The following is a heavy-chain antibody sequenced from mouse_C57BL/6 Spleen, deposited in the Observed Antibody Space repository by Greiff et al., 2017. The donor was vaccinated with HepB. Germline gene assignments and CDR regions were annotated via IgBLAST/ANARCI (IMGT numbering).Heavy chain of an antibody. CDR1: GYAFSSSW. D-gene: IGHD2-10*01. CDR2: IYPGDGDT. CDR3: ADGPSYYGNFFAY. V-gene: IGHV1-82*01. Sequence: VKLMESGPELVKPGASVTISCKASGYAFSSSWMNWVKQRPGKGLEWIGRIYPGDGDTNYNGKFKGKATLTADKSSSTAYMQLSSLTSEDSAVYFCADGPSYYGNFFAYWGQGTLVTVSA. J-gene: IGHJ3*01.